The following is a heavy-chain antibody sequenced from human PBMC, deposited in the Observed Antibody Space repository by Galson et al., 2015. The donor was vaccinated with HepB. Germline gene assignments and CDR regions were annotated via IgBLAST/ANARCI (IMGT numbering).Heavy chain of an antibody. CDR3: GRDQGRWFGEGLLDL. CDR1: GYTFSAYG. J-gene: IGHJ5*02. Sequence: SVKVSCKASGYTFSAYGISWVRQAPGQGLEWMGWISADNGNTKNAQKVQGRVTMTTDTSTSTAYMELRSLRSDDTAIYYCGRDQGRWFGEGLLDLWGQGTLVTVSS. V-gene: IGHV1-18*01. CDR2: ISADNGNT. D-gene: IGHD3-10*01.